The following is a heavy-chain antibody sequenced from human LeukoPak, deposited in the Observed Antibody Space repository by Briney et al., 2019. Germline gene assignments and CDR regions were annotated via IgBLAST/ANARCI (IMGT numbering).Heavy chain of an antibody. CDR3: ARDYNWNYLEDGWFDP. CDR1: GYSISSGYY. D-gene: IGHD1-7*01. V-gene: IGHV4-38-2*02. Sequence: PSETLSLTCTVSGYSISSGYYWGWIRQPPGQGLEWIGSIDRSGSIYYNPSLKSRVTISVDTSKNQFSLNLNSVTAADTAIYYCARDYNWNYLEDGWFDPWGQGTLVTVSS. J-gene: IGHJ5*02. CDR2: IDRSGSI.